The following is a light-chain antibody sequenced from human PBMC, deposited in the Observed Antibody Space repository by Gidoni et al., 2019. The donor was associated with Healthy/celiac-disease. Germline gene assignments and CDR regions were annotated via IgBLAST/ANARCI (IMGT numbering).Light chain of an antibody. Sequence: SYELTQPPSVSVSLGQMARITCSGEALPKKYAYWYQQKPGQFPVRVIYKDSERPSGIPERFSGSSSGTIVTLTISGVQAEDEADYYCLSADSSGTYPEVFGGGTKLTVL. J-gene: IGLJ2*01. V-gene: IGLV3-16*01. CDR3: LSADSSGTYPEV. CDR2: KDS. CDR1: ALPKKY.